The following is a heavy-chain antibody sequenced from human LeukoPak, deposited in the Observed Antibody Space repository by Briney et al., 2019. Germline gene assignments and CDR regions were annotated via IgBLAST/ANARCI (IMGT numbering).Heavy chain of an antibody. D-gene: IGHD1-7*01. J-gene: IGHJ4*02. CDR3: ARGTTLDY. CDR2: INHSGST. CDR1: GGSFSGYY. Sequence: PSETLSLTCAVYGGSFSGYYWSWIRQRPGKGLGWIGEINHSGSTNYNQSLKRRVTISVDTSKNQISLKLSSVTAADTAVYYCARGTTLDYWGQGTLVTVSS. V-gene: IGHV4-34*01.